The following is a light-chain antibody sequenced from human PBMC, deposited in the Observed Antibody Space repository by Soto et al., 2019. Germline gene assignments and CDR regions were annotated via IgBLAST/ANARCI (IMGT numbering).Light chain of an antibody. CDR2: DTS. J-gene: IGKJ4*01. Sequence: EVVMTQSPATPSVSPGEGAPLSCRASEGIGDTLAWYQHKPGHTTRLLIYDTSTRATGVPARFSGSRSGTEFTLTINSLQSEDFAVYYCQRYNNWPLTFGGGTKVDIK. V-gene: IGKV3-15*01. CDR1: EGIGDT. CDR3: QRYNNWPLT.